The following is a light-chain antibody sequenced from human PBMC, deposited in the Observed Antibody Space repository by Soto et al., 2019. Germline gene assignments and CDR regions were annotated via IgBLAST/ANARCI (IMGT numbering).Light chain of an antibody. J-gene: IGKJ1*01. V-gene: IGKV1-16*01. CDR1: QDIRND. Sequence: DIQMTQSPSSLSASVGDRVSITCRPSQDIRNDLGWFQVKPGKAPKSLIYAASRLQSGVLSRFSGSGSGTEFTLTISSLQPDDFATYYCQHYNSYSEAFGQGTKVDIK. CDR2: AAS. CDR3: QHYNSYSEA.